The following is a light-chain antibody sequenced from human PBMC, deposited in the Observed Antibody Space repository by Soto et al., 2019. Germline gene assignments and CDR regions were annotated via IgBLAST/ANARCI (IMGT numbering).Light chain of an antibody. Sequence: DLRMTQSPPSLSVSVGDRVTITCQASQDISNYLHWFQQKPGKAPQLLIFDVSNLQTGVPSRFSGGGSGTDFALTISSLEPEDIATYYCQQYDSLPLTFGQGTRLEI. CDR3: QQYDSLPLT. V-gene: IGKV1-33*01. CDR1: QDISNY. CDR2: DVS. J-gene: IGKJ5*01.